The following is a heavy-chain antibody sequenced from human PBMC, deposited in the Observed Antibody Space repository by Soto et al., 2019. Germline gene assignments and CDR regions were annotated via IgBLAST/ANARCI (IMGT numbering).Heavy chain of an antibody. Sequence: QVQLQESGPGLVKPSETLSLTCTVSGGSVSSGSYYWSWIRQPPGKGLEWTGYIYYSGSTNYNPSLKRRLPISVDTSKNQYSLKLGSVTAADTAVYYCARDHGDYSFAYWGQGTLVTVSS. J-gene: IGHJ4*02. CDR1: GGSVSSGSYY. D-gene: IGHD4-17*01. CDR2: IYYSGST. CDR3: ARDHGDYSFAY. V-gene: IGHV4-61*01.